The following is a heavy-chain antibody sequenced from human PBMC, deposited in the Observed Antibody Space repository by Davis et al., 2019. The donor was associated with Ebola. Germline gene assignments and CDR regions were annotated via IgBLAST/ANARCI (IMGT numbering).Heavy chain of an antibody. Sequence: MPSETLSLTCTVSGGSISSGGYYWSWIRQHPGKGLEWIGEINHSGSTNYNPSLKSRVTISVDTSKNQFSLKLSSVTAADTAVYYCARKRGYSGYDRFDYWGQGTLVTVSS. CDR2: INHSGST. CDR3: ARKRGYSGYDRFDY. J-gene: IGHJ4*02. D-gene: IGHD5-12*01. CDR1: GGSISSGGYY. V-gene: IGHV4-39*07.